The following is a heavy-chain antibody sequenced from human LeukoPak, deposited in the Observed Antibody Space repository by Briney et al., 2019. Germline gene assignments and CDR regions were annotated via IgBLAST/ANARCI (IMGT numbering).Heavy chain of an antibody. J-gene: IGHJ3*02. CDR3: AKDVGEVAGTGAFDI. V-gene: IGHV3-9*01. CDR1: GFTFDDYP. CDR2: ISWNSGAI. Sequence: GGSLRLSCAASGFTFDDYPMHWVRQAPGKGLEWVSGISWNSGAIGYADSVKGRFTISRDNVKNSLYLQMNGLRADDTAFYYRAKDVGEVAGTGAFDIWGQGTMVTVSS. D-gene: IGHD6-19*01.